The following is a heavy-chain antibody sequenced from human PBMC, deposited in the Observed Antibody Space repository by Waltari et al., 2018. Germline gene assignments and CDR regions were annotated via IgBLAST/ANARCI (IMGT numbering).Heavy chain of an antibody. Sequence: QVQLQESGPGLVKPSETLSLTCTVSGGSISSHYWSWIRQPPGKGLEWIGYIYYSGSTNYNPSLKSRVTISVDTSKNQFSLKLSSVTAADTAVYYCARSRSLLWFREPVVAFDIWGQGTMVTVSS. D-gene: IGHD3-10*01. V-gene: IGHV4-59*11. J-gene: IGHJ3*02. CDR3: ARSRSLLWFREPVVAFDI. CDR1: GGSISSHY. CDR2: IYYSGST.